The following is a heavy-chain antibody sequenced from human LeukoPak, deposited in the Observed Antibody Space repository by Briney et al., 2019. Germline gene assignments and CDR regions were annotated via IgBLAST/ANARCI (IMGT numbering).Heavy chain of an antibody. CDR3: ARVGGRQLYNWFDP. J-gene: IGHJ5*02. V-gene: IGHV3-15*05. CDR1: GFTFTNAW. D-gene: IGHD3-16*01. CDR2: IKSKTDGGTT. Sequence: GGSLRLSCAASGFTFTNAWMSWVRQAPGKGLEWVGRIKSKTDGGTTDYAAPVKGRFTISRDDSKNTLYLQMNSLRAEDTAVYYCARVGGRQLYNWFDPWGQGTLVTVSS.